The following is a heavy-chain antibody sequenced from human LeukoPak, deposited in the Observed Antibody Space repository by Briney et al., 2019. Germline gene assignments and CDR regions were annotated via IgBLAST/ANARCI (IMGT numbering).Heavy chain of an antibody. CDR3: ARDARMNYYDSSGYFD. Sequence: GGSLRLSCAASAFTFDDYSMHWVRQAPGKGLEWVSSISYTGTYIYYADSVKGRFTISRDNAKNSLYLQMNSLRAEDTAVYYCARDARMNYYDSSGYFDWGQGTLVTVSS. D-gene: IGHD3-22*01. J-gene: IGHJ4*02. CDR2: ISYTGTYI. V-gene: IGHV3-21*01. CDR1: AFTFDDYS.